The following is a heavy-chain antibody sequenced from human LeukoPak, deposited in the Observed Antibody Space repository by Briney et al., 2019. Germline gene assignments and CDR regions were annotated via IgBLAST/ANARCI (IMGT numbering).Heavy chain of an antibody. J-gene: IGHJ3*02. Sequence: PGGSLRLSCAASGFTFSSYWMHWVRQTPGKGLVWVSRIKSDGSTIYADSVKGRFTISRDNAKNTLYLQMNSLRAEDTAVHYCASYLAAHDAFDIWGQGTMVTVSS. D-gene: IGHD6-6*01. CDR1: GFTFSSYW. CDR3: ASYLAAHDAFDI. V-gene: IGHV3-74*01. CDR2: IKSDGST.